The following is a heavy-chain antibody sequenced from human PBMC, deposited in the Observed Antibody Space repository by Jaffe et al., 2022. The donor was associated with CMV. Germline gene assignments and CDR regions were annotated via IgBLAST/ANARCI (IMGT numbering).Heavy chain of an antibody. V-gene: IGHV4-34*01. CDR2: INHSGST. Sequence: QVQLQQWGAGLLKPSETLSLTCAVYGGSFSGYYWSWIRQPPGKGLEWIGEINHSGSTNYNPSLKSRVTISVDTSKNQFSLKLSSVTAADTAVYYCARGSDYMIYYYYYMDVWGKGTTVTVSS. J-gene: IGHJ6*03. CDR3: ARGSDYMIYYYYYMDV. D-gene: IGHD3-16*01. CDR1: GGSFSGYY.